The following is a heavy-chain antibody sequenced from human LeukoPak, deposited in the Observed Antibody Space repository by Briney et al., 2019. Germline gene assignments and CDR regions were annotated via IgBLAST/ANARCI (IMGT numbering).Heavy chain of an antibody. CDR1: GFTFSSYA. Sequence: GWSLRLSCAASGFTFSSYAMHWVRQAPGKGLEWVAVISYDGSNKYYADSVKGRFTISRDNSKNTLYLQMNSLRAEDTAVYYCARGEYYDSSGYSDYWGQGTLVTVSS. V-gene: IGHV3-30-3*01. CDR3: ARGEYYDSSGYSDY. J-gene: IGHJ4*02. D-gene: IGHD3-22*01. CDR2: ISYDGSNK.